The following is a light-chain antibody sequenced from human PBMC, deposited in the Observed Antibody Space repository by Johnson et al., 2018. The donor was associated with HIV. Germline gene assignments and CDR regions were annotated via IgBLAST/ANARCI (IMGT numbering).Light chain of an antibody. Sequence: QSVLTQPPSVSAAPGQRVTISCSGSSSNIGKNYVSWYQQLPGTAPKLLIYENNKRPSGIPDRFSGSKSGTSATLGITGLQTGDEADYYCGTWDSSLSALVFGTGTKVTAL. V-gene: IGLV1-51*02. J-gene: IGLJ1*01. CDR3: GTWDSSLSALV. CDR1: SSNIGKNY. CDR2: ENN.